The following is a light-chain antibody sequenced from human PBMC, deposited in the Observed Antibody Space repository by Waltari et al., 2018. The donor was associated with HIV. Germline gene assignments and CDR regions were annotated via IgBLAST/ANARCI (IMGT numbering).Light chain of an antibody. CDR3: QSYDNTDVV. CDR1: SGSIATNY. CDR2: EDN. V-gene: IGLV6-57*01. Sequence: NFILTQPHSVSESPGKTVTIPCTRRSGSIATNYVQWYQLRPGTSPTPVIYEDNQRPSGVPDRFSGSIDSSSNSASLTISGLKTEDEVDYYCQSYDNTDVVFGGGTKLTVL. J-gene: IGLJ2*01.